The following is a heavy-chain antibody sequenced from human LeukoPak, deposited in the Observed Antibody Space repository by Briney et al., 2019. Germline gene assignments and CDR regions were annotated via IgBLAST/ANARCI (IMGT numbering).Heavy chain of an antibody. Sequence: GGSLRLSCAASGFTFSSYTMSWVRQAPAKGLEWVSAISASGGNTYYADSVRGRFTISRDNAKNSLYLQMNSLRAEDTAVYYCARRYCSSTSCLLDYWGQGTLVTVSS. CDR1: GFTFSSYT. D-gene: IGHD2-2*01. CDR3: ARRYCSSTSCLLDY. J-gene: IGHJ4*02. CDR2: ISASGGNT. V-gene: IGHV3-23*01.